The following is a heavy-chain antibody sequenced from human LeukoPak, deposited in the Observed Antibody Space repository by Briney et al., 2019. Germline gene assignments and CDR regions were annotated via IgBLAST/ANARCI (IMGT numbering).Heavy chain of an antibody. V-gene: IGHV1-69*13. CDR2: IIPIFGTA. D-gene: IGHD4-17*01. J-gene: IGHJ4*02. CDR3: ARVMYGDRRGVDY. CDR1: GGTFSSYA. Sequence: ASVKVSCKASGGTFSSYAISWVRQAPGQGLEWMGGIIPIFGTANYAQKFQGRVTITADESTSTAYMELRSLTSDDTAIYYCARVMYGDRRGVDYWGQGTLVTVS.